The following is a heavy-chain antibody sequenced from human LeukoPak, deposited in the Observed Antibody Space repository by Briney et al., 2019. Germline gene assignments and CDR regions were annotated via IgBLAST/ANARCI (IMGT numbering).Heavy chain of an antibody. CDR3: AREGDGYNSPIDY. CDR2: IGSSGRTI. D-gene: IGHD5-24*01. Sequence: PGGSLRLSCAASGFTFSDYYMSWIRQAPGKGLEWVSYIGSSGRTIYYADSVKGRFTISRDNAKNSLYLQMNSLRAEDTAVYYCAREGDGYNSPIDYWGQGTLVTVSS. V-gene: IGHV3-11*04. J-gene: IGHJ4*02. CDR1: GFTFSDYY.